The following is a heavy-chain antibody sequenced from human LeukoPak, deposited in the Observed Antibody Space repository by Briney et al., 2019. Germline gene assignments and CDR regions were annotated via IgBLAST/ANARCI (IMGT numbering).Heavy chain of an antibody. J-gene: IGHJ6*03. CDR3: ARKVQRSGWSRDYYYMDV. CDR2: INWNGGST. Sequence: GGSLRLSCAASGFTFSSYAMSWVRQAPGKGLEWLSGINWNGGSTGYADSVKGRFTISRDNAKNSLYLQMNSLRAEDTALYYCARKVQRSGWSRDYYYMDVWGKGTTVTVSS. CDR1: GFTFSSYA. D-gene: IGHD6-19*01. V-gene: IGHV3-20*04.